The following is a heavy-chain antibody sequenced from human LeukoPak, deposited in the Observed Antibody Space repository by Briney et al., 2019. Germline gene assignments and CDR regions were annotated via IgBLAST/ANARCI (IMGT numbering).Heavy chain of an antibody. CDR3: AREKKHIVVVTAIRFFDY. J-gene: IGHJ4*02. CDR2: ISSSSSYI. V-gene: IGHV3-21*01. Sequence: GGSLRLSCAACGFTFSSYAMNWVRQAPGKGLEWVSSISSSSSYIYYADSVKGRFTISRDNAKNSLYLQMNSLRAEDTAVYYCAREKKHIVVVTAIRFFDYWGQGTLVTVSS. D-gene: IGHD2-21*02. CDR1: GFTFSSYA.